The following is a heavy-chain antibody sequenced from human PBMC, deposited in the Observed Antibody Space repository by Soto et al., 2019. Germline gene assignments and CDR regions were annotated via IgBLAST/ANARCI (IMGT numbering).Heavy chain of an antibody. J-gene: IGHJ6*02. V-gene: IGHV3-23*01. CDR1: GVTFSSYA. Sequence: EVQLLESGGGLEQPGGSLRLSCAASGVTFSSYAMSWVRQAPGKGLEWVSAISGSGDSTYYADSVKGRFSISRDYSKNTLYLQMSSPGAEDTAVYFCAKGQYSSSPTGGMDVWGQGTTVTVSS. CDR3: AKGQYSSSPTGGMDV. D-gene: IGHD6-13*01. CDR2: ISGSGDST.